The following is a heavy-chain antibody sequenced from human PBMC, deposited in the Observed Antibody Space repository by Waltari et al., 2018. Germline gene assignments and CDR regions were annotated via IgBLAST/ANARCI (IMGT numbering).Heavy chain of an antibody. V-gene: IGHV4-4*07. CDR3: ARDYRSSITVLGYDY. CDR1: GGSISGYF. D-gene: IGHD3-16*02. J-gene: IGHJ4*02. CDR2: IYSSGST. Sequence: QVQLQESGPGLVKPSETLSLSCTVSGGSISGYFWSWIRQPDGKGLEWIGRIYSSGSTNYNPSLKSLVTMSVDTSKNQFSLKVSSVTAADTAVYYCARDYRSSITVLGYDYWGQGTLVTVSS.